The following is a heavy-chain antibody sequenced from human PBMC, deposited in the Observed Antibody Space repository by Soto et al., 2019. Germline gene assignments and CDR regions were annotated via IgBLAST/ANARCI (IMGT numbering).Heavy chain of an antibody. Sequence: GGSLRLSCGASGFTFSSYAMSWVRQVPGKGLEWVSCISAIDGSTYYADSVKGRFTASRDNSKNTLYLQMNSLRAEDTAVYYCVKDRWGRWLDSFFDYWGQGTLVTVSS. D-gene: IGHD6-19*01. CDR3: VKDRWGRWLDSFFDY. CDR1: GFTFSSYA. V-gene: IGHV3-23*01. CDR2: ISAIDGST. J-gene: IGHJ4*02.